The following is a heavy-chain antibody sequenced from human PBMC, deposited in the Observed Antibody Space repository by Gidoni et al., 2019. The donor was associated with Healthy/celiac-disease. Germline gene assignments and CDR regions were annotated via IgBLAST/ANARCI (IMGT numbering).Heavy chain of an antibody. CDR1: GFTFSSYA. CDR2: ISYDGSNK. D-gene: IGHD2-15*01. V-gene: IGHV3-30-3*01. Sequence: QVQLVESGGGVVQPGRSLRLSCAASGFTFSSYAMPWVRQAPGKGLEWVAVISYDGSNKYYADSVKGRFTISRDNSKNTLYLQMNSLRAEDTAVYYCARDPGYCSGGSCYFSKHFDYWGQGTLVTVSS. J-gene: IGHJ4*02. CDR3: ARDPGYCSGGSCYFSKHFDY.